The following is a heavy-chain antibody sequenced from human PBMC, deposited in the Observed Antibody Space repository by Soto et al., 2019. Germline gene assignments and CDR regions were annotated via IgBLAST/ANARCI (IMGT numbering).Heavy chain of an antibody. Sequence: PSETLSLTCTVSGGSISSYYWSWIRQPPGKGLEWIGYIYYSGSTNCNSSLKSRVTISVDTSKNQFSLKLSSATAADTAVYYCARRNKGGHYYYGMDVWGQGTTVTVSS. J-gene: IGHJ6*02. D-gene: IGHD3-16*01. CDR3: ARRNKGGHYYYGMDV. V-gene: IGHV4-59*01. CDR2: IYYSGST. CDR1: GGSISSYY.